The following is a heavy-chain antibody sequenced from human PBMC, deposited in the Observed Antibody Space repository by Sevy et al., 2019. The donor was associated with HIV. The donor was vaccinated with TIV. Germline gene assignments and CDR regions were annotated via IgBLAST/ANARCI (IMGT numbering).Heavy chain of an antibody. D-gene: IGHD2-8*01. Sequence: GGSLRLSCAASGFTFSNYCMSWVRQPPGKGLEWVSTLSFGGGEINYADSVKGRFTISRDNSKNSVYLQMNNLRPEDTAGYYCGGEECTKPHDYWGQGTMVTVSS. J-gene: IGHJ4*02. CDR3: GGEECTKPHDY. CDR2: LSFGGGEI. V-gene: IGHV3-23*01. CDR1: GFTFSNYC.